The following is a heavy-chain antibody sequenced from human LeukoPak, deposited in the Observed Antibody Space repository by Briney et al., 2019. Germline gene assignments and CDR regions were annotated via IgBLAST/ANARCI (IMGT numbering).Heavy chain of an antibody. V-gene: IGHV3-23*01. CDR2: ISGSGGST. CDR3: AKDLVAGSYLEYFQH. Sequence: GGSLRLSCAASGFTFSSYAMSWVRQAPGKGLEWVSAISGSGGSTYYADSVKGRFTISRDNSKNTLYLQMNSLRAEDTAVYYCAKDLVAGSYLEYFQHWGQGTLVTVSS. D-gene: IGHD3-10*01. J-gene: IGHJ1*01. CDR1: GFTFSSYA.